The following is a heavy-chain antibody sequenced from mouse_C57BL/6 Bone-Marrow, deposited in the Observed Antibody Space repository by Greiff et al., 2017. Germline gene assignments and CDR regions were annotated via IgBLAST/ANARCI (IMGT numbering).Heavy chain of an antibody. V-gene: IGHV1-55*01. Sequence: QVQLKQPGAELVKPGASVKMSCKASGYTFTSYWITWVKQRPGQGLEWIGDIYPGSGSTNYNEKFKSKATLTVDTSSSTAYMQLSSLTSEDSAVYYCARKCPHYYGTREDYWGQGTTLTVSS. CDR3: ARKCPHYYGTREDY. J-gene: IGHJ2*01. D-gene: IGHD1-2*01. CDR2: IYPGSGST. CDR1: GYTFTSYW.